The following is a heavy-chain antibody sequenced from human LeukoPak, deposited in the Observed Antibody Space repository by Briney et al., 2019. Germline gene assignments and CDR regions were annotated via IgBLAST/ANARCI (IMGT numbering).Heavy chain of an antibody. CDR2: IYWNDDK. V-gene: IGHV2-5*01. CDR1: GFSLSTSGVG. D-gene: IGHD3-16*02. J-gene: IGHJ4*02. CDR3: AHSYDYVWGSYRSNFDY. Sequence: SGPTLVNPTQTLTLTCTFSGFSLSTSGVGVGWIRQPPRKALEWLALIYWNDDKRYSPSLKSRLTITKDTSKNQVVLTMTNMDPVDTATYYCAHSYDYVWGSYRSNFDYWGQGTLVTVSS.